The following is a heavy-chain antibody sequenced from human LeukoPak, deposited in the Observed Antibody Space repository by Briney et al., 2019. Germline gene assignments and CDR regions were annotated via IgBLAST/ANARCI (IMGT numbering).Heavy chain of an antibody. J-gene: IGHJ4*02. D-gene: IGHD4-17*01. V-gene: IGHV4-39*07. CDR2: IYYSGST. CDR3: ARSTVTAAPLFY. CDR1: GGSISSSSYY. Sequence: PSETLSLTCTVSGGSISSSSYYWGWIRQPPGKGLEWIGSIYYSGSTYYNPSLKSRVTISVDTSKNQFSLKLSSVTAADTAVYYCARSTVTAAPLFYWGQGTLVTVSS.